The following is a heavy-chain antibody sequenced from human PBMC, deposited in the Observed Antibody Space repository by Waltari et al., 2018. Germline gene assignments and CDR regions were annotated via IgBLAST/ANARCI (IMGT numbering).Heavy chain of an antibody. Sequence: EVQLVESGGGLVQPGGSLRLPCVASGFTFSSYSMNWVRQAPGKGLEWVSYISSSSTINYADSVKGRFTISRDSPKNSLYLQMNSLRAEDAAVYYCARGMVGAAYFDCWGQGALVSVSS. V-gene: IGHV3-48*04. CDR2: ISSSSTI. CDR1: GFTFSSYS. D-gene: IGHD1-26*01. CDR3: ARGMVGAAYFDC. J-gene: IGHJ4*02.